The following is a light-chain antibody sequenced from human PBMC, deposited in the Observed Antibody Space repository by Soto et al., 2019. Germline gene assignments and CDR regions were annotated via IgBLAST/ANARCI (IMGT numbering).Light chain of an antibody. V-gene: IGKV1-27*01. Sequence: DIQMTQSPSSLSAFVGDRVTITCRASRDIDNFLAWYQQKPGKVPKLLIYAASTFQSGVPSRFSGSGSGTDFTLTISSLQPEDVATYYCQKCKVAPFTFGGGTKVDIK. CDR1: RDIDNF. J-gene: IGKJ4*01. CDR3: QKCKVAPFT. CDR2: AAS.